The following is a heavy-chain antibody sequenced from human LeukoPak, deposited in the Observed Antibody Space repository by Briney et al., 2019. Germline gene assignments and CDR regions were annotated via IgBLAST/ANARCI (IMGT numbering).Heavy chain of an antibody. V-gene: IGHV1-18*01. J-gene: IGHJ2*01. CDR2: MNPNSGNT. Sequence: ASVKVSCKASGYTFTSYDINWVRQATGQGLEWMGWMNPNSGNTNYAQELQGRVTMTTDTSTSTAYMELRSLRSDDTAVYYCARTPILIAVAGTWYFDLWGRGTLVTVSS. CDR1: GYTFTSYD. CDR3: ARTPILIAVAGTWYFDL. D-gene: IGHD6-19*01.